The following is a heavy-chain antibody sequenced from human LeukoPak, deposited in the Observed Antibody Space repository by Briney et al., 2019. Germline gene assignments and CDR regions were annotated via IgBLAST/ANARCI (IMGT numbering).Heavy chain of an antibody. CDR1: GFTFSSYG. D-gene: IGHD2-21*02. V-gene: IGHV3-30*18. CDR3: AKPSLAYCGGDCSYYFDY. CDR2: ISYDGSNK. Sequence: HAGGSLRLSCAASGFTFSSYGMHWVRQAPGKGLEWVAVISYDGSNKYYADSAKGRFTISRDNSKNTLYLQMNSLRAEDTAVYYCAKPSLAYCGGDCSYYFDYWGQGTLVTVSS. J-gene: IGHJ4*02.